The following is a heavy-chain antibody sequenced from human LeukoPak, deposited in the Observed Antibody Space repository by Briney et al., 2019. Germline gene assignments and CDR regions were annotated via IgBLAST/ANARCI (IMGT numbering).Heavy chain of an antibody. CDR2: IYPNTNT. CDR1: GFSVSDNY. D-gene: IGHD4-17*01. Sequence: GGSLRLSCAVSGFSVSDNYVSWVRRAPGKGLQWVSIIYPNTNTYNAASVKGRFTISRDNSKNTIYHEIDSLTAEDTAVYYCARTNPVYGDYDYWGLGTLVTVYS. V-gene: IGHV3-53*01. CDR3: ARTNPVYGDYDY. J-gene: IGHJ4*02.